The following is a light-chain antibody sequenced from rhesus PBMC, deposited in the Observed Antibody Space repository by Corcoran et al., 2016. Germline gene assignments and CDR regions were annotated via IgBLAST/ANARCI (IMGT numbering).Light chain of an antibody. Sequence: DIQMTQSPSSLSASVGYTVTITCRASQSISSWLDWSQQKPGKAPKLLIFKASSLQSGVPSRFSGSGSGTDFTLTISSLQPEDFATYYCLHYSSSPDSFGQGPQVEIK. CDR2: KAS. V-gene: IGKV1-22*01. J-gene: IGKJ2*01. CDR1: QSISSW. CDR3: LHYSSSPDS.